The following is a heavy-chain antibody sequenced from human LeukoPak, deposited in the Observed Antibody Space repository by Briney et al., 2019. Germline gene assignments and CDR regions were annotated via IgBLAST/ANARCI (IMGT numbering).Heavy chain of an antibody. D-gene: IGHD6-13*01. J-gene: IGHJ4*02. CDR2: ISGSGDST. Sequence: GGSLRLSCVASGFTSSSYAMSWVRQAPGKGLEWVSAISGSGDSTYYGDSVKGRFTISRDNSKNTLYLQMNSLRAEDTAVYYCAKTRPLDSSSWSHGDYWGQGTLVTVSS. V-gene: IGHV3-23*01. CDR1: GFTSSSYA. CDR3: AKTRPLDSSSWSHGDY.